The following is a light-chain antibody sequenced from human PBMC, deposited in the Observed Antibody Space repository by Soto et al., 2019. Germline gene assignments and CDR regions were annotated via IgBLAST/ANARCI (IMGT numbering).Light chain of an antibody. CDR2: DAS. V-gene: IGKV3-11*01. CDR3: QQRSNWPRWT. CDR1: QSVSSY. J-gene: IGKJ1*01. Sequence: EIVLTQSQATLSLSPRERATLSCLASQSVSSYLAWYQQKPGQAPRLLIYDASNRATGIPARFSGSGSGTDFTLTISSLEPEDFAVYYCQQRSNWPRWTFGQGTKVDI.